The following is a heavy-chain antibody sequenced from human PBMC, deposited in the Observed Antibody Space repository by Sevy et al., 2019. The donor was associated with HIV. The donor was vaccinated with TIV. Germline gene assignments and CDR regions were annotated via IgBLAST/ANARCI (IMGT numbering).Heavy chain of an antibody. V-gene: IGHV4-34*01. Sequence: SETLSLTCAVYGGSFSGYYWSWIRQPPGKGLEWIGEINHSGSTKYNPSLKSRVTISVDTSKNQFSLKLSSVTAADTAVYYCARVRIFGVVTVYYYYGMDVWGQGTTVTVSS. CDR1: GGSFSGYY. CDR2: INHSGST. CDR3: ARVRIFGVVTVYYYYGMDV. J-gene: IGHJ6*02. D-gene: IGHD3-3*01.